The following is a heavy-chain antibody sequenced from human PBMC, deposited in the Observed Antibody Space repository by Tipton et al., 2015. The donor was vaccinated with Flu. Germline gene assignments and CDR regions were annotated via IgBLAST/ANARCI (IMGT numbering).Heavy chain of an antibody. J-gene: IGHJ5*02. Sequence: TLSLTCTVSGYSISGDYYWGWIRQPPGKGLEWIGSSHHIGGTYYNPSLKSRVTISVDTPKNQFSLRLNSVTAADTGVYFCARHRGTTATTLDWFDPWGQGTLVNVSS. CDR2: SHHIGGT. CDR3: ARHRGTTATTLDWFDP. V-gene: IGHV4-38-2*02. D-gene: IGHD4-17*01. CDR1: GYSISGDYY.